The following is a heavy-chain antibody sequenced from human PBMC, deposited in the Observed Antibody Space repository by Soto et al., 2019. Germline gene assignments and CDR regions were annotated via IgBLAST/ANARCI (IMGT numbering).Heavy chain of an antibody. CDR1: GFSLSTSGVG. J-gene: IGHJ3*01. D-gene: IGHD2-2*01. Sequence: GSGPTLVNPTQTLTLTCTFSGFSLSTSGVGVGWIRQPPGKALEWLALIYWDDDKRYSPSLKSRLTITKDTSKNQVVLTMTNMDPGNTATYYCANRFIVVEPAARASDAFDFWGQGTTVTVSS. CDR3: ANRFIVVEPAARASDAFDF. V-gene: IGHV2-5*02. CDR2: IYWDDDK.